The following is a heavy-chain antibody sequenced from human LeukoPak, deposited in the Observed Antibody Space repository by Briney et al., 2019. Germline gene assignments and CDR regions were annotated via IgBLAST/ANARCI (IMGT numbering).Heavy chain of an antibody. V-gene: IGHV4-39*02. J-gene: IGHJ1*01. CDR2: IYSSGST. Sequence: PSETLSLTCTVSGGSISSRSYYWGWIRQPPGTGLAWIANIYSSGSTYQHPSLKSRVTISVDTSKTHFSLKLSSLTAADTAVYYCGSQFYDSSGYYFQHWGQGTLVTVSS. CDR3: GSQFYDSSGYYFQH. CDR1: GGSISSRSYY. D-gene: IGHD3-22*01.